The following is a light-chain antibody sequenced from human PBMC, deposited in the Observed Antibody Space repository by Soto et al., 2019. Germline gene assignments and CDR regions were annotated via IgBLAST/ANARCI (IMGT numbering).Light chain of an antibody. CDR2: GVS. CDR1: QSVSSSN. CDR3: QQYDSSPAYT. Sequence: EIVLTQSPGTLSLSPGERATLSCRASQSVSSSNLAWYQQKPGQAPRLLIYGVSSRATGIPDRFSGSGSGTDFTLTISRLEPEDFAVYYCQQYDSSPAYTFGQGTKLEIK. V-gene: IGKV3-20*01. J-gene: IGKJ2*01.